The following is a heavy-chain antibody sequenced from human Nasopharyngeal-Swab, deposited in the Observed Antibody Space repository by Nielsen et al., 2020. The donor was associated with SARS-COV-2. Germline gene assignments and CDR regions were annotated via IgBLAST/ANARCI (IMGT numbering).Heavy chain of an antibody. CDR2: ISYDGSNK. V-gene: IGHV3-30*18. J-gene: IGHJ4*02. D-gene: IGHD6-19*01. CDR3: AKDPKTYSSGWFPGY. Sequence: GESLKISCAASGFTFSSYGMHWVRQAPGKGLEWVAVISYDGSNKYCADSVKGRFTISRDNSKNTLYLQMNSLRAEDTAVYYCAKDPKTYSSGWFPGYWGQGTLVTVSS. CDR1: GFTFSSYG.